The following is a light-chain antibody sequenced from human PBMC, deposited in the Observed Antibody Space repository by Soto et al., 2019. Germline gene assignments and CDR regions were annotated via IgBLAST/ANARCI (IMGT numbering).Light chain of an antibody. CDR1: ASTIGRHY. J-gene: IGLJ1*01. V-gene: IGLV1-47*01. Sequence: QSVLTQSPSASGTPGQRVTISCSGSASTIGRHYVYWYQQLPGTAPKLLIYRNSQRPSGVPDRFSGSKSGTSASLAISGLLSEDEADYYCAAWDDNLSGFYVFGDGTKVTVL. CDR3: AAWDDNLSGFYV. CDR2: RNS.